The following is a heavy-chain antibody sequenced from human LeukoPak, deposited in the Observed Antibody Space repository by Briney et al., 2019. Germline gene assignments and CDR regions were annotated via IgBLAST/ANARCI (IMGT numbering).Heavy chain of an antibody. CDR2: IYSGGST. J-gene: IGHJ4*02. CDR1: GFTVSSNY. V-gene: IGHV3-53*01. D-gene: IGHD5-18*01. Sequence: GGSLRLSCAASGFTVSSNYMSWVRQAPGKGLEWVSVIYSGGSTYYADSVKGRFTISRDNSKNTLYLQMNSLRAEDTAVYYCARVSGLRGYSYGHPDFDYWGQGTLVTVSS. CDR3: ARVSGLRGYSYGHPDFDY.